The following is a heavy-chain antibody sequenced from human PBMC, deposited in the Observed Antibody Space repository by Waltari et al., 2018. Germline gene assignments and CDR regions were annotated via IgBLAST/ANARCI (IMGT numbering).Heavy chain of an antibody. CDR3: ARDHDGYNGPGFDY. V-gene: IGHV4-30-4*08. Sequence: QVQLQESGPGLVKPSQTLSLTCTVSGGSISSGDYYWSWIRQPPGKGLEWIGYIYYSGSTSYNPSPKSRVTISVDTSKNQFSLKLSSVTAADTAVYYCARDHDGYNGPGFDYWGQGTLVTVSS. J-gene: IGHJ4*02. CDR1: GGSISSGDYY. D-gene: IGHD5-12*01. CDR2: IYYSGST.